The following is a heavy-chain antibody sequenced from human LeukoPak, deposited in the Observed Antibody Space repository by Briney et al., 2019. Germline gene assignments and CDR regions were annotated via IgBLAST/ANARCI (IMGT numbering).Heavy chain of an antibody. CDR1: GFTFSSYS. V-gene: IGHV3-48*01. D-gene: IGHD4-23*01. J-gene: IGHJ4*02. CDR2: ISSSSSTI. CDR3: PGDSRVKLPTPSDY. Sequence: GGSLRLSCAASGFTFSSYSMNWVRQAPGKGLECVSYISSSSSTIYYADSVKGRFTISRDNAKNSLYLQMNSLRPEDTAVYSCPGDSRVKLPTPSDYWGQGTLVTVSS.